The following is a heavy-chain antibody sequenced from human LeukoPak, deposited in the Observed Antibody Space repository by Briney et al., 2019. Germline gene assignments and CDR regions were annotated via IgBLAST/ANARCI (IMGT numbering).Heavy chain of an antibody. J-gene: IGHJ4*02. CDR1: GYTFISYN. Sequence: ASVKDTCKACGYTFISYNINGLGQASGQGLEGMGGVNHGSGDAGYLQKFQSRLTITRDSSMDTAYMDRSALSSEDTAVYYCARDSVMRDSGYSYGPFDNWGQGTLVSVSS. D-gene: IGHD5-18*01. CDR2: VNHGSGDA. CDR3: ARDSVMRDSGYSYGPFDN. V-gene: IGHV1-8*03.